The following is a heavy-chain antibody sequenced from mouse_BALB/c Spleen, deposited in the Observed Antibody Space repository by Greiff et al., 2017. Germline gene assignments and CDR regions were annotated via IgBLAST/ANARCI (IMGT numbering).Heavy chain of an antibody. J-gene: IGHJ4*01. D-gene: IGHD1-1*01. CDR3: ARDNYGSSFYAMDY. V-gene: IGHV7-3*02. CDR2: IRNKANGYTT. Sequence: EVKVVESGGGLVQPGGSLRLSCATSGFTFTDYYMSWVRQPPGKALEWLGFIRNKANGYTTEYSASVKGRFTISRDNSQSVLYLHMNTLRAEDSATYYCARDNYGSSFYAMDYWGQGTSVTVSS. CDR1: GFTFTDYY.